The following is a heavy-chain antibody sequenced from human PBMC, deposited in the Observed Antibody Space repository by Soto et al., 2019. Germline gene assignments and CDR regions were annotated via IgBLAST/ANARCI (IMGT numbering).Heavy chain of an antibody. D-gene: IGHD3-10*01. CDR3: TSDRYPRFYHGSGSYPYY. Sequence: GGSLRLSCAASGFTFSSFWMSWVRQAPGKGLEWVANIKTDGSETHYVDSVKGRFAISRDNPQTSLFLQMNSLRVGDTAVYFCTSDRYPRFYHGSGSYPYYWGQGTPVTVSS. V-gene: IGHV3-7*03. CDR2: IKTDGSET. J-gene: IGHJ4*02. CDR1: GFTFSSFW.